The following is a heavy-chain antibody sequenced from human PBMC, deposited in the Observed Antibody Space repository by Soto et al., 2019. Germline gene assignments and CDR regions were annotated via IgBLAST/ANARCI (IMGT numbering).Heavy chain of an antibody. V-gene: IGHV1-8*01. CDR2: MNPNSGNT. D-gene: IGHD3-9*01. Sequence: GASVKVSFKASGYTFTSYDINWVRQATGQGLEWMGWMNPNSGNTGYAQKFQGRVTMTRNTSISTAYMELSSLRSEDTAVYYCARVLLYYDILTGYYIGWFDPWGQGTLVTVSS. J-gene: IGHJ5*02. CDR1: GYTFTSYD. CDR3: ARVLLYYDILTGYYIGWFDP.